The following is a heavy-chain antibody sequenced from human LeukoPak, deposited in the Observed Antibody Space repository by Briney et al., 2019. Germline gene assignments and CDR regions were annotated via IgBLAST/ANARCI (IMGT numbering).Heavy chain of an antibody. V-gene: IGHV4-61*02. CDR3: ARDRGDGYDYFWDY. CDR2: IYTSGST. J-gene: IGHJ4*02. CDR1: GGSTSSGSYY. D-gene: IGHD5-12*01. Sequence: SETLSLTCTVSGGSTSSGSYYWSWIRQPAGKGLEWIGRIYTSGSTNYNPSLKSRVTISVDTSKNQFSLKLSSVTAADTAVYYCARDRGDGYDYFWDYWGQGTLVTVSS.